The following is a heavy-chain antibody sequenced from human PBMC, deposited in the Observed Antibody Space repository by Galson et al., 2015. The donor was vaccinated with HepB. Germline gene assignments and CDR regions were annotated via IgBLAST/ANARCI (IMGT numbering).Heavy chain of an antibody. CDR2: ISGSGDST. D-gene: IGHD3-22*01. V-gene: IGHV3-23*01. CDR3: AKMGLYDSRRSPYFDY. CDR1: GFTLSSYA. Sequence: SLRLSCAASGFTLSSYAMSWVRQAPGKGLEWVSSISGSGDSTDCADSVKGRLTISRDNSRKTLYLQMNSLRAEDTAVYYCAKMGLYDSRRSPYFDYWGQGALVTVSS. J-gene: IGHJ4*02.